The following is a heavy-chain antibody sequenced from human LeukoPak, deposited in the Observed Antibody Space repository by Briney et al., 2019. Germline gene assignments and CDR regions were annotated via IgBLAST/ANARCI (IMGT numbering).Heavy chain of an antibody. CDR3: ASVVATGCY. D-gene: IGHD5-12*01. V-gene: IGHV1-2*02. CDR2: INPNSGDT. CDR1: GYTFTGYF. J-gene: IGHJ4*02. Sequence: ASVKVSCKATGYTFTGYFMHWVRQAPGQGLEWMRLINPNSGDTNYAQNFQGRVTMTRDTSISTAYIELSRLRSDDTAVYYCASVVATGCYWGQGDLGTASS.